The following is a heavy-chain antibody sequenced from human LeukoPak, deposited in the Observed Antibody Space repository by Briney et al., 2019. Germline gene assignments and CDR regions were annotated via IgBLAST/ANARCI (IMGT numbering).Heavy chain of an antibody. J-gene: IGHJ6*03. CDR2: ISTSGST. Sequence: PSETLSLTCTVSGDSISGFYWSWIRQPAGKGLQWIGRISTSGSTNYNPSLKSRVTMSVGRSTNEFSLTVRSVTAADTALYYCARGPPSYGDYVDYYFYMDVWGKGITVTVSS. CDR3: ARGPPSYGDYVDYYFYMDV. CDR1: GDSISGFY. D-gene: IGHD4-17*01. V-gene: IGHV4-4*07.